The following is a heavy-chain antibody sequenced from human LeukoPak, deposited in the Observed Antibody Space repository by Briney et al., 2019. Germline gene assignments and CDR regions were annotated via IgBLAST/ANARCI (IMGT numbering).Heavy chain of an antibody. D-gene: IGHD6-13*01. CDR1: GFTFSSYG. V-gene: IGHV3-30*02. CDR3: AKSPRPNPYSSRWLDY. J-gene: IGHJ4*02. Sequence: GGSLRLSCAASGFTFSSYGMHWVRQAPGKGLEWVAFIRYDGSKKYYADSVKGRFTISRDNSKNTLYLQMNSLRAEDTAVYYCAKSPRPNPYSSRWLDYWGPGTLINVSS. CDR2: IRYDGSKK.